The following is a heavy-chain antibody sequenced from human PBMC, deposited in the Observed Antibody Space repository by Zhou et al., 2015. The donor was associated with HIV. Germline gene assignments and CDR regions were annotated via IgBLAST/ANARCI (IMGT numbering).Heavy chain of an antibody. CDR3: ARDRGRARPDWRYFDL. V-gene: IGHV1-69*01. CDR1: GGTFTTDP. Sequence: QVQLEQSGAEVKRPGSSVKVSCKASGGTFTTDPISWVRQAPGQRLGVDGRESSPLLRSPNYAQKFRDRVTITADESTTTVYMEVRSLTSDDTAMYYCARDRGRARPDWRYFDLWGRGTLVTVSS. D-gene: IGHD6-6*01. CDR2: SSPLLRSP. J-gene: IGHJ2*01.